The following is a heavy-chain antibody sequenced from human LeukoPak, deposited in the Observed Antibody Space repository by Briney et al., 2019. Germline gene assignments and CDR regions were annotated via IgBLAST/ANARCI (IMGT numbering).Heavy chain of an antibody. J-gene: IGHJ4*02. D-gene: IGHD6-13*01. CDR2: INPNSGGT. V-gene: IGHV1-2*02. CDR3: ARGIAAAGRTPMY. Sequence: ASVKVSCKASGGTFSSYAISWVRQAPGQGLEWMGWINPNSGGTNYAQKFQGRVTMTRDTSISTAYMELSRLRSDDTAVYYCARGIAAAGRTPMYWGQGTLVTVSS. CDR1: GGTFSSYA.